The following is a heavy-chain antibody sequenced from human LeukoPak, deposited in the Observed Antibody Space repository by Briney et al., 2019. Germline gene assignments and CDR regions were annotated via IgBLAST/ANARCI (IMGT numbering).Heavy chain of an antibody. V-gene: IGHV4-59*08. D-gene: IGHD1-14*01. CDR3: ARVEPLTTTYFDY. J-gene: IGHJ4*02. CDR1: GGSISSYY. Sequence: SGTLSLTCTVSGGSISSYYWSWIRQPPGKGLEWIGYIYYSGSTNYNPSLKSRVTISVDTSKNQFSLKLSSVTAADTAVYYCARVEPLTTTYFDYWGQGTLVTVSS. CDR2: IYYSGST.